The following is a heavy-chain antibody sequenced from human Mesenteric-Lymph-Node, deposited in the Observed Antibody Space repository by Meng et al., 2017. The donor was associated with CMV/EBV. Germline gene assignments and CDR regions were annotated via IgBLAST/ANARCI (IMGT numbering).Heavy chain of an antibody. J-gene: IGHJ3*02. CDR1: GFTFSSYA. CDR3: AKLLYDFWSGYYPPVNAFDI. V-gene: IGHV3-23*01. CDR2: ISGSGDTS. D-gene: IGHD3-3*01. Sequence: GESLKISCAASGFTFSSYAMSWVRQAPGKGLEWVSGISGSGDTSNYADSVKGRFTSSRDNSKNTLYLQMNSLRAEDTAVYYCAKLLYDFWSGYYPPVNAFDIWGQGTMVTVSS.